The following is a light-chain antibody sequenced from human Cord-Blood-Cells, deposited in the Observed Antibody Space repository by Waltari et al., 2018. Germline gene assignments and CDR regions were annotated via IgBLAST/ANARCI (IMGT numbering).Light chain of an antibody. CDR3: SSYTSSSTHVV. V-gene: IGLV2-14*01. Sequence: QSALTQPASVSGSPGQSITISCTGTSSDVGGSNYVSWYQQHPGKAPKLMIYEESNLPSRLSNRFSGSKSGNPASLTISGLQAEDEADYYCSSYTSSSTHVVFGGWTKLTVL. CDR2: EES. J-gene: IGLJ2*01. CDR1: SSDVGGSNY.